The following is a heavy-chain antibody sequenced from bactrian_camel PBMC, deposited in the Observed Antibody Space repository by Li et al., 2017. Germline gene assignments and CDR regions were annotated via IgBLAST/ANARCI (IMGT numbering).Heavy chain of an antibody. D-gene: IGHD7*01. J-gene: IGHJ4*01. CDR2: VTKGGETT. Sequence: HVQLVESGGGLVQPGGSLTLSCAASEFRFSSYWMYWVRQAPGKGLEWVSSVTKGGETTGYADSVKGRFTISRDSAKNTVYLQMNSLKLEDTAVYYCVRDLVDAGDYWGQGTQVTVS. V-gene: IGHV3S1*01. CDR1: EFRFSSYW. CDR3: VRDLVDAGDY.